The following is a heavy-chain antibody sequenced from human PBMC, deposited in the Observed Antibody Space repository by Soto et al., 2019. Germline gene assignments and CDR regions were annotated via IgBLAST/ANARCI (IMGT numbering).Heavy chain of an antibody. Sequence: SETLSLTCSVSGGSISGHYWTWIRQSPGKGLEWIGYIFYSGSTNYNPSLKSRVTISVDTSKNQFSLKMSSVTAADTAVYYCARVGSSGWSPDYWGRGTLVTV. CDR3: ARVGSSGWSPDY. CDR2: IFYSGST. CDR1: GGSISGHY. D-gene: IGHD6-19*01. J-gene: IGHJ4*02. V-gene: IGHV4-59*11.